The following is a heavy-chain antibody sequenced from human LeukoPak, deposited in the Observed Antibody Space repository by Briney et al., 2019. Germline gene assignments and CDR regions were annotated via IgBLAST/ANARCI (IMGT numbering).Heavy chain of an antibody. CDR3: ARGTAVAGTDY. J-gene: IGHJ4*02. V-gene: IGHV4-59*01. CDR2: IYYSGST. Sequence: SETLSLTCTVSDGSISSYYWSWIRQPPGKGLEWIGYIYYSGSTNYNPSLKSRVTISVDTSKNQFSLKLSSVTAADTAVYYCARGTAVAGTDYWGKGTLVTVSS. D-gene: IGHD6-19*01. CDR1: DGSISSYY.